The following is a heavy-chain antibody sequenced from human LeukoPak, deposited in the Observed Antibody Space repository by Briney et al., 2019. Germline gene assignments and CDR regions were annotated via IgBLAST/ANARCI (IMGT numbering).Heavy chain of an antibody. D-gene: IGHD6-13*01. V-gene: IGHV3-33*06. CDR2: IWYDGSNK. CDR3: AKVREVGSSSWVVVYFDY. Sequence: GGSLRLSCAASGFTFSSYGMHWVRQAPGKGLEWVAVIWYDGSNKYYADSVKGRFTISRDNSKNTLYLQMNSLRAEDTTVYYCAKVREVGSSSWVVVYFDYWGQGTLVTVSS. CDR1: GFTFSSYG. J-gene: IGHJ4*02.